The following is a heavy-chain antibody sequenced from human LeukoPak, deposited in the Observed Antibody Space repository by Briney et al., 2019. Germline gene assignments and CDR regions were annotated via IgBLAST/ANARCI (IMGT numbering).Heavy chain of an antibody. CDR1: GFTVSSNY. D-gene: IGHD3-3*01. CDR3: ARGNYDFWSGYFDY. V-gene: IGHV3-53*04. CDR2: IYSGGST. J-gene: IGHJ4*02. Sequence: GGSLRLSCAASGFTVSSNYMSWVRQAPGKGLEWVSVIYSGGSTYYADSVKGRFTISRHNSKNTLYLQMNSLRAEDTAVYYCARGNYDFWSGYFDYWGQGTLVTVSS.